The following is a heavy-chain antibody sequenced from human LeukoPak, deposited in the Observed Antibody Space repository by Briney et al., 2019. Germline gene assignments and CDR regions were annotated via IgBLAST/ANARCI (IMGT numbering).Heavy chain of an antibody. CDR2: IHTSGGT. CDR1: GDSFGGYY. CDR3: ARQAYYSPSGSWTGFDF. V-gene: IGHV4-4*09. Sequence: SETLSLTCTVSGDSFGGYYWTWIRQPPGKGLEWIGYIHTSGGTNYNPSLKGRVTMSVDTSKNQFSLKLTSVTAADTAVYFCARQAYYSPSGSWTGFDFWGQGTLASVSS. D-gene: IGHD3-10*01. J-gene: IGHJ4*02.